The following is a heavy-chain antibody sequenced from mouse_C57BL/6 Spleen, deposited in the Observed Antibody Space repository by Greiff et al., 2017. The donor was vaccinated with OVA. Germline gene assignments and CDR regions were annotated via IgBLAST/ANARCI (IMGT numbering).Heavy chain of an antibody. CDR2: IFPGSGST. J-gene: IGHJ4*01. V-gene: IGHV1-9*01. CDR1: GYTFTGYW. D-gene: IGHD2-5*01. CDR3: ARGTYSNYGDY. Sequence: QVQLQQSGAELMKPGASVKLSCKASGYTFTGYWIEWVKQRPGHGLEWIGEIFPGSGSTNYTEKFKGKATFTADTSSNTAYMQLSSLTTEDSAIYYCARGTYSNYGDYWGQGTSVTVSS.